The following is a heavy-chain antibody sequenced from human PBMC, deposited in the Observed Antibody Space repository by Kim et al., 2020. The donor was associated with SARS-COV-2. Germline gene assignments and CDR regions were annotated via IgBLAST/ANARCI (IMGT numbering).Heavy chain of an antibody. Sequence: GGSLRLSCAASGFTFSSYSMHWVRQAPGKGLEWVSSISSNSGAIFYADSVKGRFTISRDNAKNSLFLQMFSLRGEDTSLYYCARSNSSGRAAFDVWGQGTLVTVS. CDR3: ARSNSSGRAAFDV. V-gene: IGHV3-21*01. CDR2: ISSNSGAI. CDR1: GFTFSSYS. D-gene: IGHD6-25*01. J-gene: IGHJ3*01.